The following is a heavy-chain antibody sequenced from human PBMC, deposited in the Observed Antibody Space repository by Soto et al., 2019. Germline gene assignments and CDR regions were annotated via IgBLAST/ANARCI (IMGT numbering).Heavy chain of an antibody. CDR3: ARGLNSLFDY. Sequence: GGSLRLSCAASGFTFSSYGMPWVRQAPGEGLEWVAVIWDDGYNKFYADSVKGRFTISRDNSNNTLYLQMTSLKADDTAVYYCARGLNSLFDYWGQGTLVTVPQ. CDR2: IWDDGYNK. D-gene: IGHD2-21*01. J-gene: IGHJ4*02. V-gene: IGHV3-33*01. CDR1: GFTFSSYG.